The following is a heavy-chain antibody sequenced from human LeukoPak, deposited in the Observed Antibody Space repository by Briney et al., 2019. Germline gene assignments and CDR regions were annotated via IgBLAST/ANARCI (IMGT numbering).Heavy chain of an antibody. CDR3: ARGPTYCSSSSCLQGE. J-gene: IGHJ4*02. CDR2: IDTSGST. V-gene: IGHV4-61*02. Sequence: SETLSLTCTVSGGSISSGSYYWSWIRQPPGKGLEWIGRIDTSGSTNYTPSIKSRATISVDTSKTQFSLKLSCVTAADTAVYYCARGPTYCSSSSCLQGEWGQGTLVTVSS. D-gene: IGHD2-15*01. CDR1: GGSISSGSYY.